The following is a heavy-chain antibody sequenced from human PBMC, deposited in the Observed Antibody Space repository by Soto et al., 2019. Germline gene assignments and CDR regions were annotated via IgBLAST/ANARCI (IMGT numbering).Heavy chain of an antibody. D-gene: IGHD2-2*01. Sequence: QVQLVQSGAEVKKPGSSVKVSCKASGGTFSSYAISWVRQAPGQGLEWMGGIIPIFGTANYAQKYQGRVTIPADEAASTAYMELSSLRSEDTAVYFCARGLSYQRADNWFELWGQGTLVTVSS. V-gene: IGHV1-69*01. CDR1: GGTFSSYA. CDR3: ARGLSYQRADNWFEL. CDR2: IIPIFGTA. J-gene: IGHJ5*02.